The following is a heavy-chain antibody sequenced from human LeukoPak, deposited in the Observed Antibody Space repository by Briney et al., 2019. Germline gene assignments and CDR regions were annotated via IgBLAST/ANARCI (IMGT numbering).Heavy chain of an antibody. CDR3: ARDYAMTHAFDI. D-gene: IGHD2-8*01. V-gene: IGHV4-59*01. J-gene: IGHJ3*02. Sequence: PSETLSLTCTVSGGSISSYYWSWIRQPPGKGLEWIGYIYYTGSTNYNPSLKSRVTISVDTSKNQFSLKLSSVTAADTALYYCARDYAMTHAFDIWGQGTLGTVSS. CDR1: GGSISSYY. CDR2: IYYTGST.